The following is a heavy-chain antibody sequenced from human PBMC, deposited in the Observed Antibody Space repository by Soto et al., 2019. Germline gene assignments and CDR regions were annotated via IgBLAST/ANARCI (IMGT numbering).Heavy chain of an antibody. CDR2: IYYSGST. CDR3: ARDSVAAHPYYYYGMDV. D-gene: IGHD6-6*01. Sequence: SETLSLTCTVSGGSISSCGYYWSWIRQRPGKGLEWIGYIYYSGSTYYNPSLKSRVTISVDTSKNKFSLKLSSVTAAYTAVYYCARDSVAAHPYYYYGMDVWGQGTTVTVSS. J-gene: IGHJ6*02. V-gene: IGHV4-31*03. CDR1: GGSISSCGYY.